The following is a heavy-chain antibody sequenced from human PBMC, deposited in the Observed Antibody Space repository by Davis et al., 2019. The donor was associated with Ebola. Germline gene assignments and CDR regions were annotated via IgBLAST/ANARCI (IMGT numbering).Heavy chain of an antibody. CDR1: GYSFTSYD. Sequence: AASVKVSCKASGYSFTSYDISWVRQAPGQGPEWMGWISPYSGNTNYARELQGRVTVTIDTSTNTAYMELRSLRSDDTAVYYCARGIYDTSGYYYRSYYFDNWGQGTLVTVSS. CDR2: ISPYSGNT. CDR3: ARGIYDTSGYYYRSYYFDN. J-gene: IGHJ4*02. V-gene: IGHV1-18*04. D-gene: IGHD3-22*01.